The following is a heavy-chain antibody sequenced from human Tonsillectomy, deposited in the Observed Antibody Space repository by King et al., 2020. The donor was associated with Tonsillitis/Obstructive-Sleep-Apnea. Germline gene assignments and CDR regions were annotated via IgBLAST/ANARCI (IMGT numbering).Heavy chain of an antibody. J-gene: IGHJ4*02. CDR2: IYYSGST. Sequence: VQLQESGPGLVKPSETLSLTCTVSGGSISSYYWSWIRQPPGKGLEWIGYIYYSGSTNYNPSLKSRVTISVDTSKNQFSLKLSSVTAADTAVYYCARGISGFGVIINYYFDYWGQGTLVTVSS. CDR3: ARGISGFGVIINYYFDY. D-gene: IGHD3-3*01. V-gene: IGHV4-59*01. CDR1: GGSISSYY.